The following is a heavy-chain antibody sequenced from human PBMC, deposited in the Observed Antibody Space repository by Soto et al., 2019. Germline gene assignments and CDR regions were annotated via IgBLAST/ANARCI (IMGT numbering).Heavy chain of an antibody. J-gene: IGHJ6*03. CDR1: GFTFSSYG. D-gene: IGHD5-12*01. Sequence: PGGSLRLSCAASGFTFSSYGMHWVRQAPGKGLEWVAVISYDGSNKYYADSVKGRFTISRDNSKNTLYLQMNSLRAEDTAVYYCAKELGSGYGAYYYYYYYMDVWGKGTTVTVSS. CDR3: AKELGSGYGAYYYYYYYMDV. V-gene: IGHV3-30*18. CDR2: ISYDGSNK.